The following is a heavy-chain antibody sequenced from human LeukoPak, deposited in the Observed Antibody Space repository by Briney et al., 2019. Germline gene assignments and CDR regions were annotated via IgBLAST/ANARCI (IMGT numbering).Heavy chain of an antibody. CDR2: ISGSGGST. CDR3: AKYIAVAVVLDY. Sequence: GGSLRLSCAASGFTFSSYGMSWVRQAPGKGLEWVSAISGSGGSTYYADSVKGRFTVSRDNSKNTMYLQMNSLRAEDTAVYYCAKYIAVAVVLDYWGQGTLVTVSS. CDR1: GFTFSSYG. J-gene: IGHJ4*02. V-gene: IGHV3-23*01. D-gene: IGHD6-19*01.